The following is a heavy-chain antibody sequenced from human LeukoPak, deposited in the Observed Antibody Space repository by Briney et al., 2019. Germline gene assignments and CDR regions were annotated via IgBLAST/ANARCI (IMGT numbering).Heavy chain of an antibody. J-gene: IGHJ4*02. V-gene: IGHV3-74*01. Sequence: GGTLRPSCAASGFTFSSYWMHWVRQAPGKGLVWVSRINSDGSSTSYADSVKGRFTISRDNAKNTLYLQMNSLRAEDTAVYYCARDMIRGVRMYYFDYWGQGTLVTVSS. CDR2: INSDGSST. D-gene: IGHD3-10*01. CDR3: ARDMIRGVRMYYFDY. CDR1: GFTFSSYW.